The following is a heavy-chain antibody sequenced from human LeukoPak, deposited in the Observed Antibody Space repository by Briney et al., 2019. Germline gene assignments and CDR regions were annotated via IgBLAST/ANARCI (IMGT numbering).Heavy chain of an antibody. CDR2: MYYSGST. Sequence: PSETLSLTCTVSGDSISSGDYYWRWIRQPPGKGLEWIAYMYYSGSTYYNPSLKSRVTMSADTSKNQLSLKLSSVTAADTAVYYCARPYYYDSRIDPWGQGILVTVSS. J-gene: IGHJ5*02. D-gene: IGHD3-22*01. CDR3: ARPYYYDSRIDP. V-gene: IGHV4-30-4*01. CDR1: GDSISSGDYY.